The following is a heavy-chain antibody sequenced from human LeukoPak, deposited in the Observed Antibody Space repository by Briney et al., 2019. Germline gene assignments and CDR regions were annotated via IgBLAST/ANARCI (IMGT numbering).Heavy chain of an antibody. CDR1: GFTFSSYG. D-gene: IGHD3-10*01. CDR3: AKDTLWFGDGYYMDV. J-gene: IGHJ6*03. CDR2: IRYDGSNK. Sequence: GGSLRLSCAASGFTFSSYGMHWVRQAPGKGLEWVAFIRYDGSNKYYADSVKGRFTISRDNSKNTLYLQMNSLRAEDTAVYYCAKDTLWFGDGYYMDVWGKGTTVTISS. V-gene: IGHV3-30*02.